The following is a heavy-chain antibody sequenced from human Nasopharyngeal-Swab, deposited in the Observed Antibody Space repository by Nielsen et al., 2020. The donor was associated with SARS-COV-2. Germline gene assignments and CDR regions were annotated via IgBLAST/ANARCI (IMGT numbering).Heavy chain of an antibody. V-gene: IGHV3-21*01. Sequence: LSLTCAASGFTFSSYSMNWVRQAPGKGLEWVSSISSSSSYIYYADSVKGRFTISRDNAKNSLYLQMNSLRAEDTAVYYCARGGGSGSYWDYWGQGTLVTVSS. D-gene: IGHD3-10*01. J-gene: IGHJ4*02. CDR3: ARGGGSGSYWDY. CDR2: ISSSSSYI. CDR1: GFTFSSYS.